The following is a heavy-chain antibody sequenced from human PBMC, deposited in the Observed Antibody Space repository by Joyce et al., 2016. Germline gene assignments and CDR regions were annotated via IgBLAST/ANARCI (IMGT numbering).Heavy chain of an antibody. V-gene: IGHV3-9*01. CDR1: GFNFNDYV. CDR2: ISGNSHFI. Sequence: EVQLVESGGGLAQPGRSLRLSCAASGFNFNDYVMHWVRQVPGKGLEWVACISGNSHFIGYADSVKGRFTISRDKAKNSLFLQIDSLRAEDTALYYCAKDRGNYYYFDYWGQGTLVTVSS. D-gene: IGHD5-24*01. CDR3: AKDRGNYYYFDY. J-gene: IGHJ4*02.